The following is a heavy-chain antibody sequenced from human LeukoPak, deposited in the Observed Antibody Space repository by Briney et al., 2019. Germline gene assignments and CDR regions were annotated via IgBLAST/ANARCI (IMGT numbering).Heavy chain of an antibody. Sequence: PSETLSLTCTVSGGSISSSSYYWGWIRQPPGKGLEWIGSIYYSGSTYYNPSLKSRVTISVDTSKNQFSLKLSSVTAADTAVYYCARHQLDYYDSSGYYYWGQRTLVTVSS. CDR2: IYYSGST. D-gene: IGHD3-22*01. V-gene: IGHV4-39*01. CDR3: ARHQLDYYDSSGYYY. CDR1: GGSISSSSYY. J-gene: IGHJ4*02.